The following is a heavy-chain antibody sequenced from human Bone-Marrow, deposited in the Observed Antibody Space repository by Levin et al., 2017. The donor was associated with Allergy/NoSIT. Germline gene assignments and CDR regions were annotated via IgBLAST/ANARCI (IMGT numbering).Heavy chain of an antibody. CDR3: ARGTGISDRRAFDI. D-gene: IGHD6-6*01. J-gene: IGHJ3*02. CDR2: IYPGDSDT. V-gene: IGHV5-51*01. Sequence: GESLKISCKGSGYSFTTYWIGWVRQMPGKGLEWMGIIYPGDSDTRYRSPFQGQVTISADKSISTAYLQWRSLKASDTAMYYCARGTGISDRRAFDIWGQGTKVTVSS. CDR1: GYSFTTYW.